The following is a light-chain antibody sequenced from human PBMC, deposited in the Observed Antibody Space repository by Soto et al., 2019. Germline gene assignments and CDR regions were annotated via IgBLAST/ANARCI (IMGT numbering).Light chain of an antibody. Sequence: QSALTQPRSVSGSPGQSVTISCTGTNSDVGGYNFVSWYQQHPGKAPKLMIYDVSKRPSGVPDRFSGPKSDNTASLTISGLQAEDEADYYCSAYAGSSNVFGTGTKVTVL. CDR2: DVS. V-gene: IGLV2-11*01. CDR3: SAYAGSSNV. J-gene: IGLJ1*01. CDR1: NSDVGGYNF.